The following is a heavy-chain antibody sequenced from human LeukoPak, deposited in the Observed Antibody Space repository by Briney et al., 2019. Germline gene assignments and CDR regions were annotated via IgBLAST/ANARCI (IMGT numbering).Heavy chain of an antibody. CDR2: IIPIFGTA. J-gene: IGHJ4*02. CDR1: GGTFSSYA. CDR3: ASPYDFWSGFDF. V-gene: IGHV1-69*13. D-gene: IGHD3-3*01. Sequence: SVKVSCKASGGTFSSYAISWVRQAPGQGLEWMGGIIPIFGTANYAQKFQGRVTITADESTSTAYMELSSLRSEDTAVYYCASPYDFWSGFDFWGQGTLVTVSS.